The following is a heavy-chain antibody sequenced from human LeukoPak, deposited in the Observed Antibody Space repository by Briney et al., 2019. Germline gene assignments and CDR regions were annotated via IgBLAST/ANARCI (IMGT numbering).Heavy chain of an antibody. Sequence: EGSLRLSCAASGFTFSDYNMRWIRQAPGKGLEWVSSISRSGSTKYYADSVKGRFTISRDNAKNSLFLQMNSLRAEDTAVYYCAGVLRYCSGGNCYSGGLGYMDVWGKGTTVTISS. V-gene: IGHV3-11*01. CDR2: ISRSGSTK. J-gene: IGHJ6*03. CDR1: GFTFSDYN. CDR3: AGVLRYCSGGNCYSGGLGYMDV. D-gene: IGHD2-15*01.